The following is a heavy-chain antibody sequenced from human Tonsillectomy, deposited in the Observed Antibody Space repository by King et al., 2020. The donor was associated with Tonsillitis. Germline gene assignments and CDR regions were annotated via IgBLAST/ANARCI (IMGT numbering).Heavy chain of an antibody. V-gene: IGHV3-7*01. Sequence: VQLVESGGGLVQPGGSLRLSCVASGLTFSSYWMSWVRQAPGKGLEWVANIKQDGSEKYYVDSVKGRFSISRDNAKNSLYLQMNSLRAEDTAVYYCARELSFGSGGCNDYCGQGTLVTVSS. CDR1: GLTFSSYW. J-gene: IGHJ4*02. D-gene: IGHD3-10*01. CDR3: ARELSFGSGGCNDY. CDR2: IKQDGSEK.